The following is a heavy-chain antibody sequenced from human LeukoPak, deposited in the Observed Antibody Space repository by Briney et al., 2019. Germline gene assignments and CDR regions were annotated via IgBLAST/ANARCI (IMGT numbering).Heavy chain of an antibody. D-gene: IGHD3-10*01. V-gene: IGHV3-30*18. CDR2: ISYDGSNK. CDR3: AKVPNYYGSGSYTEYYFDY. CDR1: GLTFSSYG. J-gene: IGHJ4*02. Sequence: GRSLRLSCAASGLTFSSYGMHWVRQAPGKGLEWVAVISYDGSNKYYADSVKGRFTISRDNSKNTLYLQMNSLRAEDTAVYYCAKVPNYYGSGSYTEYYFDYWGQGTLVTVSS.